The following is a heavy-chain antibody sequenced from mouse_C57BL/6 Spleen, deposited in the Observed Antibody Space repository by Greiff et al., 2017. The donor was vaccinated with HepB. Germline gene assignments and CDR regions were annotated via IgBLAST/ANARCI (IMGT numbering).Heavy chain of an antibody. Sequence: VQLQQPGAELVRPGSSVKLSCKASGYTFTSYWMHWVKQRPIQGLEWIGNIDPSDSETHYNQKFKDKATLTVDKSSSTAYMQLSSLTSEDSAVYYCARRVIYYDYDGYYFDYWGQGTTLTVSS. D-gene: IGHD2-4*01. CDR2: IDPSDSET. V-gene: IGHV1-52*01. CDR3: ARRVIYYDYDGYYFDY. J-gene: IGHJ2*01. CDR1: GYTFTSYW.